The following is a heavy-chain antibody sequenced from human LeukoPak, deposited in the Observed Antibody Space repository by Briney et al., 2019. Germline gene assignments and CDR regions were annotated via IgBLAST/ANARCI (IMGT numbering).Heavy chain of an antibody. CDR1: GFTFSSYE. CDR3: ANGQLASY. Sequence: GGSLRLSCAASGFTFSSYEMNWVRQAPGKGLEWVAVISYDGSNKYYADSVKGRSTISRDNSKNTLYLQMNSLRAEDTAVYYCANGQLASYWGQGTLVTVSS. J-gene: IGHJ4*02. D-gene: IGHD6-6*01. V-gene: IGHV3-30*18. CDR2: ISYDGSNK.